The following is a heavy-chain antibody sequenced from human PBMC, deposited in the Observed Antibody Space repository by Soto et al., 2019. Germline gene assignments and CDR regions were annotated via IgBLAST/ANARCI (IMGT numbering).Heavy chain of an antibody. Sequence: GGSLRLSCAASGLTFSSYAMHWVRKAPGKXLKWLAVISYDGSYKYYADSVKGRLTISRDNSKNTLYLQMNSRRAEDTAVYYFAGENGTSWPRSYYYYCIDVCRKGTTGTVFS. CDR2: ISYDGSYK. CDR1: GLTFSSYA. J-gene: IGHJ6*04. CDR3: AGENGTSWPRSYYYYCIDV. V-gene: IGHV3-30-3*01. D-gene: IGHD2-2*01.